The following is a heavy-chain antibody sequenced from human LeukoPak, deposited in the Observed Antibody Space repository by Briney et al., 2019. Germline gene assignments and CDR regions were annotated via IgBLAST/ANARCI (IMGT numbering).Heavy chain of an antibody. V-gene: IGHV4-34*01. CDR3: ARADYGGNSGPIWFDP. CDR1: GGSFSGYY. Sequence: SETLSLTCAVYGGSFSGYYWSWIRQPPGKGLEWIGEINHSGSTNYNPSLKSRVTISVDTSKNQFSLKLSSVIAADTAVYYCARADYGGNSGPIWFDPWGQGTLVTVSS. D-gene: IGHD4-23*01. CDR2: INHSGST. J-gene: IGHJ5*02.